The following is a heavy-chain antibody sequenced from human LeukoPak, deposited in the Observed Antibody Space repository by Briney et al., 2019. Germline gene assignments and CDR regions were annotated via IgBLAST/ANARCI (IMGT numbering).Heavy chain of an antibody. CDR1: GYTFTSYD. V-gene: IGHV1-8*01. CDR3: ARGSGLRYFDWLSHHYYDY. CDR2: MNPNSGNT. D-gene: IGHD3-9*01. J-gene: IGHJ4*02. Sequence: ASVKVSCKASGYTFTSYDINWVRQATGQGLEWMGWMNPNSGNTGYAQKFQGRVTMTRDTSISTAYMELSRLRSDDTAVYYCARGSGLRYFDWLSHHYYDYWGQGTLVTVSS.